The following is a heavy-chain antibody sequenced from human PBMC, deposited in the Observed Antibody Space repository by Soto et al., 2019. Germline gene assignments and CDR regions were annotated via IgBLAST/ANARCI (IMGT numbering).Heavy chain of an antibody. Sequence: GGSLRLSGVGSGFTFSSYGLHWVRQAPGKGLEWVAGISYDGTKKYYGDSVKGRFSISRDNSKNTLYLQMNSLRAEDTAVYYCAKEGIPAAIQDYYYGMDVWGQGTTVTVSS. V-gene: IGHV3-30*18. CDR3: AKEGIPAAIQDYYYGMDV. CDR2: ISYDGTKK. D-gene: IGHD2-2*02. CDR1: GFTFSSYG. J-gene: IGHJ6*02.